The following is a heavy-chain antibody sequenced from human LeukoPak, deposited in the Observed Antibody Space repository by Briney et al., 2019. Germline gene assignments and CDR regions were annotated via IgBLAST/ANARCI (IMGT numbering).Heavy chain of an antibody. Sequence: ASVKYACKPSRYTITNYGFTWERQAPGQGLEWMGWISAYNGNTNYARKLQGRVTMTTDTSTSTAYMELRSLRSDDTAVYHCARGLYYDSSGYPALQYWGRGTLVTVSS. CDR3: ARGLYYDSSGYPALQY. J-gene: IGHJ4*02. CDR2: ISAYNGNT. V-gene: IGHV1-18*01. CDR1: RYTITNYG. D-gene: IGHD3-22*01.